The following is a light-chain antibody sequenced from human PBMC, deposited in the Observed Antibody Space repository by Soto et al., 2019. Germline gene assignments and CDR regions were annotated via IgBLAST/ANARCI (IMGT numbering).Light chain of an antibody. CDR1: QRINIY. J-gene: IGKJ5*01. V-gene: IGKV1-39*01. CDR3: QQSCSTPT. CDR2: SAS. Sequence: DIQMTQYPYSLSTSVGDRVTITCRASQRINIYLNWYRQKPGKAPELLIYSASNLQSGVPSRFSGSGSGTDFTLTISSLQPEDFATYYCQQSCSTPTFGQGTRLEI.